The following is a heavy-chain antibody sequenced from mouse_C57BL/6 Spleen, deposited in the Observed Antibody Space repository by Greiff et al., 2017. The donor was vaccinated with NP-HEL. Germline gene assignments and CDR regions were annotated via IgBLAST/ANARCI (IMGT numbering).Heavy chain of an antibody. CDR2: INPNNGGT. Sequence: EVQLVESGPELVKPGASVKMSCKASGYTFTDYNMHWVKQSHGKSLEWIGYINPNNGGTSYNQKFKGKATLTVNKSSSTAYMELRSLTSEDSAVYYCARRYYGSSSWFAYWGQGTLVTVSA. CDR3: ARRYYGSSSWFAY. D-gene: IGHD1-1*01. V-gene: IGHV1-22*01. J-gene: IGHJ3*01. CDR1: GYTFTDYN.